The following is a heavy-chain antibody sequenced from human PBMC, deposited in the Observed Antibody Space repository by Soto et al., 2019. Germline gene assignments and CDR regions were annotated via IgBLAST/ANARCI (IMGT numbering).Heavy chain of an antibody. V-gene: IGHV3-30*18. D-gene: IGHD3-22*01. Sequence: AGGSLRLSCAASGFTFSSYGMHWVRQAPGKGLEWVAVISYDGSNKYYADSVKGRFTISRDNSKNTLYLQMNSLRAEDTAVYYCAKGEDYYYDSSGYYFWGQGTLVTVSS. CDR2: ISYDGSNK. CDR1: GFTFSSYG. J-gene: IGHJ4*02. CDR3: AKGEDYYYDSSGYYF.